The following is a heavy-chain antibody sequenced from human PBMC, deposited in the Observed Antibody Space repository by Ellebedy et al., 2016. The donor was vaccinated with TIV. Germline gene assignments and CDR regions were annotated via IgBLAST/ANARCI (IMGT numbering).Heavy chain of an antibody. CDR1: GFTFSSYG. D-gene: IGHD3-22*01. CDR2: IWYDGSNK. J-gene: IGHJ4*02. CDR3: ARGDDSSGYYFDY. Sequence: GGSLRLXCAASGFTFSSYGMHWVRQAPGKGLEWVAVIWYDGSNKYYADSVKGRFTISRDNSKNTLYLQMNSLRAEDTAVYYCARGDDSSGYYFDYWGQGTLVTVSS. V-gene: IGHV3-33*01.